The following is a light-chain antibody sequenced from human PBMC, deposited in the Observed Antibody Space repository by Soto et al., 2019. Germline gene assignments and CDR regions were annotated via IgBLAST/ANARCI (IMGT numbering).Light chain of an antibody. V-gene: IGKV3D-7*01. CDR1: QSISSSY. CDR2: GAS. Sequence: EVVLTQSPATLSLSPGEGATLSCRVSQSISSSYLSWYQQRPGQAPRLLIYGASTRATGIPARFSGSGRGSGTDFTLTVSSLQPDDFATYYCHQYHNFPRTFGQGTKVDIK. J-gene: IGKJ1*01. CDR3: HQYHNFPRT.